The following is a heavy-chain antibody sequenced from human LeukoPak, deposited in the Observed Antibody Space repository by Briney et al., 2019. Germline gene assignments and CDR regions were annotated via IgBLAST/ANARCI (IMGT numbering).Heavy chain of an antibody. Sequence: ASVKVSCKASGYTFTSYAMNWVRQAPGQGLEWMGWINTNTGNPSYAQGFTGRFVFSLNTSVSTAYLQISSLKAEDTAVYYCAREYQLPHSFHGMDVWGQGTTVTVSS. CDR2: INTNTGNP. J-gene: IGHJ6*02. D-gene: IGHD2-2*01. CDR1: GYTFTSYA. CDR3: AREYQLPHSFHGMDV. V-gene: IGHV7-4-1*02.